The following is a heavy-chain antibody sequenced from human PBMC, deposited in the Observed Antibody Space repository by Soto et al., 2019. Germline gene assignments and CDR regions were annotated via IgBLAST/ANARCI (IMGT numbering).Heavy chain of an antibody. CDR2: ISYDGSNK. Sequence: GGSLRLSCAASGFTFSSYAMHWVRQAPGKGLEWVAVISYDGSNKYYADSVKGRFTISRDNSKNTLYLQMNSLRAEDTAVYYCAKNSYGDSWNFGLDVWGQGTTVTVS. CDR1: GFTFSSYA. J-gene: IGHJ6*02. V-gene: IGHV3-30-3*02. CDR3: AKNSYGDSWNFGLDV. D-gene: IGHD4-17*01.